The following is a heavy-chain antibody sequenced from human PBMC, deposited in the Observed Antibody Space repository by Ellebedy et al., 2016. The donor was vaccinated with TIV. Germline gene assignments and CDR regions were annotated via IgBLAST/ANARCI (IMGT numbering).Heavy chain of an antibody. CDR2: IIPILGIA. J-gene: IGHJ4*02. V-gene: IGHV1-69*04. D-gene: IGHD3-10*01. CDR3: ARGLLWFGEDDY. Sequence: AASVKVSCKASGGTFSSYAISWVRQAPGQGLEWMGRIIPILGIANYAQKFQGRVTITADKSTSTAYMELSSLRSEDTAVYYCARGLLWFGEDDYWGQGTLVTVSS. CDR1: GGTFSSYA.